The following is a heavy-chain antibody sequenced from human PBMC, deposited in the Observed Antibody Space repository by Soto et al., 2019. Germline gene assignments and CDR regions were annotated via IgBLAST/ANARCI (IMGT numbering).Heavy chain of an antibody. Sequence: QVQLVQSGAEVKPPGASVTVSCKASGYTFTGHYMHWVRQVSGKRLEYLGWLKSDNGGAYYAPKFQGRVTFTRDTSSTTAYMELSVLRSDDTAVYFCALDLCPLGSGSACPLYGLDLWGQGTTVTVSS. D-gene: IGHD3-10*01. CDR2: LKSDNGGA. J-gene: IGHJ6*02. CDR1: GYTFTGHY. V-gene: IGHV1-2*02. CDR3: ALDLCPLGSGSACPLYGLDL.